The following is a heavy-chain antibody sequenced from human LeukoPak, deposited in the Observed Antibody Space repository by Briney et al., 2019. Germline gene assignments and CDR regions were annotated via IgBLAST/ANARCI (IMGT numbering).Heavy chain of an antibody. J-gene: IGHJ5*02. D-gene: IGHD3-10*01. CDR3: ARGLIGGWFDP. V-gene: IGHV4-59*01. CDR1: GGSISGYY. CDR2: IYYSGSI. Sequence: SETLSLTCTVSGGSISGYYWTWIRQPPGKGLEWIGNIYYSGSINYNPSLKSRITISEDTSKNQFSLRLSSVTAADTAVYYCARGLIGGWFDPWGQGTLVTVSS.